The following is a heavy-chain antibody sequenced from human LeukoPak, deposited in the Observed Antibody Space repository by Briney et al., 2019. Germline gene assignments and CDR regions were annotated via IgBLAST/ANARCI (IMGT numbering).Heavy chain of an antibody. CDR2: INPSGGST. CDR1: GYTFTSYY. Sequence: ASVKASCKASGYTFTSYYMHWVRQAPGQGLEWMGIINPSGGSTSYAQKFQGRVIMTRDTSISTAYMDLGSLGSDDTAVYYCARDGEYGTGSYYRGCFDYWGQGILVTVSS. CDR3: ARDGEYGTGSYYRGCFDY. J-gene: IGHJ4*02. D-gene: IGHD3-10*01. V-gene: IGHV1-46*01.